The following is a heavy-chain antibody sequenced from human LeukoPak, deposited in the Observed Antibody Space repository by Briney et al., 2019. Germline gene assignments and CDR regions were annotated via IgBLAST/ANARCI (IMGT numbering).Heavy chain of an antibody. J-gene: IGHJ6*02. CDR3: ARENVAGTDYYYGMDV. Sequence: GGSLRLSCAASGFTFSSYSMNWVRQAPGKGLEWVSYISSSSTIYYADSVKGRFTISRDNANNSLYLQMNSLRAEDTAVYYCARENVAGTDYYYGMDVWGQGTTVTVSS. CDR2: ISSSSTI. CDR1: GFTFSSYS. V-gene: IGHV3-48*01. D-gene: IGHD6-19*01.